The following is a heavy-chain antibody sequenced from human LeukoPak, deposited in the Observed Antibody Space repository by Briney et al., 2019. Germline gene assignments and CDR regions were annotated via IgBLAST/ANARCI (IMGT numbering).Heavy chain of an antibody. D-gene: IGHD3-16*02. J-gene: IGHJ4*02. CDR2: IYYSGST. V-gene: IGHV4-38-2*02. CDR3: ARDLLKGGQIMITFGGVIAAYFDY. CDR1: GYSINSGYY. Sequence: SETLSLTCTVSGYSINSGYYWGWIRQPPGKGLEWIGSIYYSGSTYYNPSLKSRVTISVDTSKNQFSLKLSSVTAADTAVYYCARDLLKGGQIMITFGGVIAAYFDYWGQGTLVTVSS.